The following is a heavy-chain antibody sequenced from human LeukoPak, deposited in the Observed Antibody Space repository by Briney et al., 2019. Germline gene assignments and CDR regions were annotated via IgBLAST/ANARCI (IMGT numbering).Heavy chain of an antibody. J-gene: IGHJ4*02. CDR2: VFVSGSA. V-gene: IGHV4-4*07. CDR3: AREPLSGTDS. CDR1: GVSITSYY. Sequence: SETLSLTCTVSGVSITSYYWSWLRQPAGQGLEWIGRVFVSGSANYNPSLRSRVTLSVDKSKNQFSLKLTSVTAADTAVYYCAREPLSGTDSWGQGTLVTVSS. D-gene: IGHD3-10*01.